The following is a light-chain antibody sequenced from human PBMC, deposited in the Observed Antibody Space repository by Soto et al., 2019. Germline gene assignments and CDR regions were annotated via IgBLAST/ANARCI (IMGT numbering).Light chain of an antibody. Sequence: DLQMTQSPSSLSASVGDRVTITCRASQSVRTYLNWYQRKPGKAPKVLIYGASALQSGVPSRFSGSGSGTDFTLTVSSLRPEDFATYYCQQSFTTPYTFGQGTKLEIK. CDR3: QQSFTTPYT. V-gene: IGKV1-39*01. J-gene: IGKJ2*01. CDR1: QSVRTY. CDR2: GAS.